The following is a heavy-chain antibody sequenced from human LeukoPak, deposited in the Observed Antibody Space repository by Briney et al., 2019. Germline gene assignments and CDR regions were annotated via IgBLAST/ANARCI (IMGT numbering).Heavy chain of an antibody. V-gene: IGHV4-59*12. CDR1: GGSISSYY. CDR2: IYYSGST. J-gene: IGHJ6*03. CDR3: AREKLDYGPSPSYYYYYMDV. D-gene: IGHD4-17*01. Sequence: SETLSLTCTVSGGSISSYYWSWIRQPPGKGLEWIGYIYYSGSTNYNPSLKSRVTISVDTSKNQFSLKLSSVTAADTAVYYCAREKLDYGPSPSYYYYYMDVWGKGTTVTVSS.